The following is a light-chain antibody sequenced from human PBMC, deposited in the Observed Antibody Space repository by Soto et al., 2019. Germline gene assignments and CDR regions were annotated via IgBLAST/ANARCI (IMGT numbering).Light chain of an antibody. CDR1: SSDVGAYNY. CDR3: SSKRDSSTLFV. CDR2: EVT. Sequence: QSALTQPASVSGSPGQSITISCTGTSSDVGAYNYVSWYQHHPGKVPKLLIYEVTNRPSGVSDRFSGSKSGNTASLTISGLQAEDEADYYCSSKRDSSTLFVFGTATKLTVL. J-gene: IGLJ1*01. V-gene: IGLV2-14*01.